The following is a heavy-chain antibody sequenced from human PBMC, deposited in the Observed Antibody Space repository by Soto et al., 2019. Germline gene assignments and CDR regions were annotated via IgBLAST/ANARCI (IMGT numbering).Heavy chain of an antibody. CDR2: FYHDGST. CDR1: CGSVISDRYY. D-gene: IGHD2-21*01. CDR3: ARDCGGWIGRSYYYHGLDV. V-gene: IGHV4-61*01. Sequence: PSGTLSVPCPAACGSVISDRYYTSWCPQPPGKGLEWIGYFYHDGSTNHNPSLKSRVTISVHTSKFQFSLKLSSVTAADTAVYYCARDCGGWIGRSYYYHGLDVWGRGTTVTV. J-gene: IGHJ6*02.